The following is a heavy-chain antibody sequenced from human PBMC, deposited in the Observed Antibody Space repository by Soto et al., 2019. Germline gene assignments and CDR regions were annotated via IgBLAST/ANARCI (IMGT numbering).Heavy chain of an antibody. CDR1: GFTFSSYA. V-gene: IGHV3-23*01. CDR3: AKDPLWFGEANWLIDP. J-gene: IGHJ5*02. CDR2: ISGSGGST. Sequence: EVQLLESGGGLVQPGGSLRLSCAASGFTFSSYAMSWVRQAPGKGLEWVSAISGSGGSTYYADSVKGRFTISRDNSKNTLYLQMNSLRAEDTAVYYCAKDPLWFGEANWLIDPWGQGTLVTVSS. D-gene: IGHD3-10*01.